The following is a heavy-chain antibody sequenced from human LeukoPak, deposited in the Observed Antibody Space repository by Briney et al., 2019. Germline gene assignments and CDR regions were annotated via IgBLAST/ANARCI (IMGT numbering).Heavy chain of an antibody. Sequence: ASVKVSCKASGYTFSTYYMHWVRQAPGQGLEWMGTINPSGGSTTYAQKFQGRVTMTRDTSTSTFYMELNSLRSEDSAVYYCARDFDYFGSGSYEDYWGQGTLVTVSS. D-gene: IGHD3-10*01. J-gene: IGHJ4*02. CDR2: INPSGGST. CDR1: GYTFSTYY. V-gene: IGHV1-46*01. CDR3: ARDFDYFGSGSYEDY.